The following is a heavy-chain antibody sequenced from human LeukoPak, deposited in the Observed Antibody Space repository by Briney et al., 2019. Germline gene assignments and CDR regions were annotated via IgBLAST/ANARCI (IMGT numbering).Heavy chain of an antibody. D-gene: IGHD4-17*01. CDR3: ATPQPYGDYAVGHY. J-gene: IGHJ4*02. Sequence: ASVKVSCKASGYTFTTYAMHWVRQAPGQRLEWMGWINAGTAYTKYSQTFQGRVTMTEDTSTDTAYMELSSLRSEDTAVYYCATPQPYGDYAVGHYWGQGTLVTVSS. CDR2: INAGTAYT. V-gene: IGHV1-3*01. CDR1: GYTFTTYA.